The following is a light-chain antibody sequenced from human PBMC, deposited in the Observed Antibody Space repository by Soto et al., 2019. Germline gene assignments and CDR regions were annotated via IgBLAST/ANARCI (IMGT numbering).Light chain of an antibody. CDR2: AAS. J-gene: IGKJ1*01. Sequence: EIVMTQSPATLSVSPGERATLSCRASQRISSNLAWYQQKPGQAPRLLIYAASTRATGLPARFSGSGSGTEFTLTISSLQPDDFATYYCQHYNSYSEAFGQGTKVDIK. CDR3: QHYNSYSEA. V-gene: IGKV3-15*01. CDR1: QRISSN.